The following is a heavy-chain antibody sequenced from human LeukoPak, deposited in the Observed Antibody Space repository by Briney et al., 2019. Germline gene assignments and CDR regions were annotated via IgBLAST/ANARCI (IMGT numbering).Heavy chain of an antibody. V-gene: IGHV3-21*01. Sequence: GGSLRLSCAASGFTFSSYSMNWVRQAPGKGLEWVSSISSSSSYIYYADSVKGRFTISRDNAKNSLYLQMNSLRAEDTAVYYCARTGRRGSLWGQETNWFDPWGQGTLVTVSS. D-gene: IGHD7-27*01. J-gene: IGHJ5*02. CDR2: ISSSSSYI. CDR1: GFTFSSYS. CDR3: ARTGRRGSLWGQETNWFDP.